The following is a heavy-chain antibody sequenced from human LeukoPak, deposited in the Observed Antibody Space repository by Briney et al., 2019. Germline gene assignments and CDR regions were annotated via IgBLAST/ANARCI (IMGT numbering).Heavy chain of an antibody. CDR2: IKTDGSQK. CDR1: GFTFNKYW. D-gene: IGHD3-22*01. Sequence: PGGCLRLSCAASGFTFNKYWMTWVRQAPGKGLEWVATIKTDGSQKYYVDSVKGRFTISRDNSKNTLYLQMNSLRAEDTAVYYCAKGVYYYDSSGYAYWGQGTLVTVSS. CDR3: AKGVYYYDSSGYAY. J-gene: IGHJ4*02. V-gene: IGHV3-7*03.